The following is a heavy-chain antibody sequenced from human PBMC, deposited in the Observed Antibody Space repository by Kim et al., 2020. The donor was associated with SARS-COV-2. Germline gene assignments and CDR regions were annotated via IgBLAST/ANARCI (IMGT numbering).Heavy chain of an antibody. D-gene: IGHD6-13*01. CDR1: GYTLTELS. V-gene: IGHV1-24*01. J-gene: IGHJ4*02. CDR3: ATDPLSSSWYYFDY. Sequence: ASVKVSCKVSGYTLTELSMHWVRQAPGKGLEWMGGFDPEDGETIYAQKFQGRVTMTEDTSTDTAYMELSSLRSEDTAVYYCATDPLSSSWYYFDYWGQGTLVTVSS. CDR2: FDPEDGET.